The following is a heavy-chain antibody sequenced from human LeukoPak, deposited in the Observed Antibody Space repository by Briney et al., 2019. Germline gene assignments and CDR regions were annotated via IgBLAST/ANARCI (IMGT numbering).Heavy chain of an antibody. CDR2: ISSSSSYI. CDR1: GFTFSSYS. V-gene: IGHV3-21*01. CDR3: ATPPSAGTTHSDY. Sequence: PGGSLRLSCAASGFTFSSYSMNWVRQAPGKGLEWVSSISSSSSYIYYADSVKGRFTISRDNAKNSLYLQMNSLRAEDTAVYYCATPPSAGTTHSDYWGQGTLVTISS. J-gene: IGHJ4*02. D-gene: IGHD6-13*01.